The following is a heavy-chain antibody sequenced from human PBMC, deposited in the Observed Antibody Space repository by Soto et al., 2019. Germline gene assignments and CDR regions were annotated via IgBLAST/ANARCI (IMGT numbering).Heavy chain of an antibody. J-gene: IGHJ4*02. CDR3: VGGQYYFDY. Sequence: QVQLVESGGGEVQPGRTLRLSCAASGFTFATYGMHWVREGPGKGLEWVAVISYDGSNKYYADSVKGRFTISRDNSKNTLYLQMNSLRPEDTALYYCVGGQYYFDYRGQGTLVTVSS. D-gene: IGHD3-10*01. CDR1: GFTFATYG. CDR2: ISYDGSNK. V-gene: IGHV3-30*03.